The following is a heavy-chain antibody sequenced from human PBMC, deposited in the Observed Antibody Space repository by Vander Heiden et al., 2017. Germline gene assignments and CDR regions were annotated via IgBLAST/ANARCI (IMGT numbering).Heavy chain of an antibody. D-gene: IGHD6-19*01. J-gene: IGHJ4*02. V-gene: IGHV2-70*04. CDR1: GFSPSTSGMR. CDR2: IDWDDDK. Sequence: QVTLKESGPALVKPTQTLTLTCTFSGFSPSTSGMRVSWIRQPPGKALEGRARIDWDDDKFYTTSLKTRLTISWDTSKNQVVLAMTNMDPVDKATYYCAREGSGWYYFDYWGQGTLVTVSS. CDR3: AREGSGWYYFDY.